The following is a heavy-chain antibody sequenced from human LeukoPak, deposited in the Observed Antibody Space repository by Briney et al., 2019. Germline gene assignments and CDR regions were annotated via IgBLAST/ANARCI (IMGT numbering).Heavy chain of an antibody. CDR2: INPNSGGT. D-gene: IGHD3-10*01. CDR3: ARGPTSGNSRGHFDC. V-gene: IGHV1-2*02. Sequence: ASVKVSCKASGYTFTGYYMHWVRQAPGQGLEWMGWINPNSGGTNYAQKFQGRVTMTRDTSISTAYMELSRLRSDDTAVYYCARGPTSGNSRGHFDCWGQGTLVTVSS. J-gene: IGHJ4*02. CDR1: GYTFTGYY.